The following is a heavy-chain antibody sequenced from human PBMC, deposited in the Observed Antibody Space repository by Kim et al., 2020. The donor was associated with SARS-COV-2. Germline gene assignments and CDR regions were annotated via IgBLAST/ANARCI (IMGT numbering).Heavy chain of an antibody. D-gene: IGHD6-13*01. V-gene: IGHV4-39*02. J-gene: IGHJ4*02. Sequence: NPSLKSRVTISVDTSKNHFSLKLSSVTAADTAVYYCASLAKYSSSWDLDYWGQGTLVTVSS. CDR3: ASLAKYSSSWDLDY.